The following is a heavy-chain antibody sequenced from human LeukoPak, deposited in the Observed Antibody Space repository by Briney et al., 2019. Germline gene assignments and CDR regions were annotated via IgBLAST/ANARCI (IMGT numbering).Heavy chain of an antibody. Sequence: GASVKVSCKASGYTFTGYYMHWVRQAPGQGLEWMGWINPNSGGTNYAQKFQGRVTMTRDTSISTAYMELSRLRSDDTAVYYCARDVLMGEWELPNAFDIWGQGTMVTVSS. CDR3: ARDVLMGEWELPNAFDI. V-gene: IGHV1-2*02. J-gene: IGHJ3*02. D-gene: IGHD1-26*01. CDR2: INPNSGGT. CDR1: GYTFTGYY.